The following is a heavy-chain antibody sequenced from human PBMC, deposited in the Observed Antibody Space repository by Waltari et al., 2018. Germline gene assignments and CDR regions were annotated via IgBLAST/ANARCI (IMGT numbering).Heavy chain of an antibody. Sequence: QVQLVQSGAEVKKPGSSVKVSCKASGGTFSRYAISWVRQAPGQGLEWMGGIIPIFGTANYAQKFQGRVTITADESTSTAYMELSSLRSEDTAVYYCARARAYDYVWGSYRYTAPLDYWGQGTLVTVSS. J-gene: IGHJ4*02. CDR3: ARARAYDYVWGSYRYTAPLDY. CDR2: IIPIFGTA. CDR1: GGTFSRYA. V-gene: IGHV1-69*01. D-gene: IGHD3-16*02.